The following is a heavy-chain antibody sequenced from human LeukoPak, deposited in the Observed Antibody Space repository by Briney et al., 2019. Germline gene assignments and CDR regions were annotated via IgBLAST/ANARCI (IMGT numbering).Heavy chain of an antibody. CDR3: TRAPTIIVGVNRVFFDM. Sequence: RSGGPLRLSCAASGFTVSSNYMSWVRQAPGKGLEWVSSVWSGGTTYYADSVKGRFIISRDNSKNTLYLQMNSLRAEDTAMYYCTRAPTIIVGVNRVFFDMWGQGTMVTVSS. CDR1: GFTVSSNY. CDR2: VWSGGTT. V-gene: IGHV3-53*01. D-gene: IGHD1-26*01. J-gene: IGHJ3*02.